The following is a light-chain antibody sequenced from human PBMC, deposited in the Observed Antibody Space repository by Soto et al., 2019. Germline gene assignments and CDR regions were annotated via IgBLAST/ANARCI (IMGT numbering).Light chain of an antibody. J-gene: IGKJ4*01. Sequence: DIPMTQSPSSLSASVGDTITITCRASQNIATYLNWYQHKPEKAPKLLIYDASTLHSGVPSRFSGRGSGTDFTLTISSLQPADFATYYCQQSHATLSLTFGGGTKVEIK. V-gene: IGKV1-39*01. CDR1: QNIATY. CDR3: QQSHATLSLT. CDR2: DAS.